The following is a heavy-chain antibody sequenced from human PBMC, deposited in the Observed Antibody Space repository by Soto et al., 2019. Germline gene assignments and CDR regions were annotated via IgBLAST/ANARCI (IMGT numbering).Heavy chain of an antibody. CDR1: GFSLGTSGVG. CDR2: IYWDDDK. V-gene: IGHV2-5*02. Sequence: QITLKESGPTLVTPTQTLTLTCTFSGFSLGTSGVGVGWIRQPPGKALVWLVIIYWDDDKRYSPSLRSRLTITRDTSRNHVVLTITNVNPVDTATYFCAHRRIGVSQWYYGDLDYWGQGTLVTVSS. J-gene: IGHJ4*02. D-gene: IGHD3-10*01. CDR3: AHRRIGVSQWYYGDLDY.